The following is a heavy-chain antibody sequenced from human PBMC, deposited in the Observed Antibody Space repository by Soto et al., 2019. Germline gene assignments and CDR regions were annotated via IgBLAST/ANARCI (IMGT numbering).Heavy chain of an antibody. V-gene: IGHV5-51*01. Sequence: GESLKISCKGSGYSFTNYLISWVRQMPVKGLEWMGIIYPGDSDTRYSPSFQGQVTISADKSISTAYLQWSSLKASDTAMYYCARQDGSTAWFDACGQGTQVAVSS. CDR2: IYPGDSDT. J-gene: IGHJ5*02. CDR3: ARQDGSTAWFDA. CDR1: GYSFTNYL. D-gene: IGHD1-26*01.